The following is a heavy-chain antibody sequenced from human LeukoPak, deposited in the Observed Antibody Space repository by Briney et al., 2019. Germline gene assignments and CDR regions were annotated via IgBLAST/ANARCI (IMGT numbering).Heavy chain of an antibody. Sequence: RSGGSLRLSCAASGFTFSNFAMTWVRQAPGKGLEWVSGISSSGGTTDYADSVKGRFTISRDNSKNTLYLQMNSLRAEDTAVYYCAKENVIYCSSTSCPWFDPWGQGTLVTVSS. CDR1: GFTFSNFA. CDR3: AKENVIYCSSTSCPWFDP. V-gene: IGHV3-23*01. D-gene: IGHD2-2*01. CDR2: ISSSGGTT. J-gene: IGHJ5*02.